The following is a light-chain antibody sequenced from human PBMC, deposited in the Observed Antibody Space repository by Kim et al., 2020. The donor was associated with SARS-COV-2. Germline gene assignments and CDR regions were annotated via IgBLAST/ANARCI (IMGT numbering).Light chain of an antibody. Sequence: KTVTISCTGSSGSIASNYVQWYQQRPGSAPTTVIYEDNQRPSGVPDRFSGSIDSSSNSASLTISGLKTEDEADYYCQSYDSSTLWVFGGGTKLTVL. V-gene: IGLV6-57*02. CDR3: QSYDSSTLWV. CDR2: EDN. J-gene: IGLJ3*02. CDR1: SGSIASNY.